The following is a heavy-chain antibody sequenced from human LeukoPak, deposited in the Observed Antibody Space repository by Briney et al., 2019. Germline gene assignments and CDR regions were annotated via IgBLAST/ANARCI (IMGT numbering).Heavy chain of an antibody. CDR2: INHSGST. Sequence: SETLSLTCAVYGGSFSGYYWSWIRQPPGKGLEWIGKINHSGSTNYNPSLKSRVTISVDTSKNQFSLKLSSVTAADTALYYCAREQRYNWNYRAFDIWGQGTMVTVSS. CDR3: AREQRYNWNYRAFDI. J-gene: IGHJ3*02. D-gene: IGHD1-7*01. V-gene: IGHV4-34*01. CDR1: GGSFSGYY.